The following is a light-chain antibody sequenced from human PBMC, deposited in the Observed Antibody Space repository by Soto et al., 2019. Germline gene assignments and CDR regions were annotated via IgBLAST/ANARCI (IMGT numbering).Light chain of an antibody. Sequence: ISHSVSTLSQSKRESGTNTFWASQSISSWLAWYQQKPGKAPKLLIYKASSLESGVPSRFSGSGSGTEFTLTISSLQPDDFATYYCQQYNSYSTFGQRRLLEVK. J-gene: IGKJ5*01. V-gene: IGKV1-5*03. CDR1: QSISSW. CDR2: KAS. CDR3: QQYNSYST.